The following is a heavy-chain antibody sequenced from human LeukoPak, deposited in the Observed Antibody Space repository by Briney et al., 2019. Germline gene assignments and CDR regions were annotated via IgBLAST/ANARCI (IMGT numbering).Heavy chain of an antibody. D-gene: IGHD6-19*01. V-gene: IGHV1-69*13. Sequence: SVKVSCKASGYTFTSSGISWVRQAPGQGLEWMGGIIPIFGTANYAQKFQGRVTITADETTSTAYMELSSLRSEDTAVYYCERDSSGWFFDYWGQGTLVTVSS. CDR3: ERDSSGWFFDY. CDR2: IIPIFGTA. J-gene: IGHJ4*02. CDR1: GYTFTSSG.